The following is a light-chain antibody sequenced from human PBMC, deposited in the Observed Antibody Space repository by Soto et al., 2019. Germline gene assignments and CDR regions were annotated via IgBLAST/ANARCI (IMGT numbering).Light chain of an antibody. CDR3: QSFDSSRFYV. CDR2: GNS. Sequence: QPVLTQPPSVSGAPGQRVTISCTGSSSNIGTGYDVHWYRQLPGTAPKLLIYGNSNRPSGVPDRFSGSKSGTSASLAITGLQAEDEADYYCQSFDSSRFYVFGTGTKLTVL. J-gene: IGLJ1*01. V-gene: IGLV1-40*01. CDR1: SSNIGTGYD.